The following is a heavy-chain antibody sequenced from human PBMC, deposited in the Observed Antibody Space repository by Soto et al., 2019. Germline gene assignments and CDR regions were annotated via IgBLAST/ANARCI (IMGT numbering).Heavy chain of an antibody. V-gene: IGHV3-13*01. Sequence: GGSLRLSCAASGFTFSSYDMHWVRQATGKGLEWVSAIGTAGDTYYPGSVKGRFTISRENAKNSLYLQMNSLRAGDTAVYYCARARGSYYFDYWGQGTLVTVSS. D-gene: IGHD3-16*01. CDR1: GFTFSSYD. CDR3: ARARGSYYFDY. J-gene: IGHJ4*02. CDR2: IGTAGDT.